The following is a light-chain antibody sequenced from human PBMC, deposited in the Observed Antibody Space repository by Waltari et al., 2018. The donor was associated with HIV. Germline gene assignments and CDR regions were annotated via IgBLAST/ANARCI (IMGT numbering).Light chain of an antibody. J-gene: IGLJ2*01. CDR1: NIGRKR. CDR2: DDV. V-gene: IGLV3-21*02. CDR3: QVWDRSYKEAV. Sequence: SYVFTQAPSVSVAPGQTATFSCGNIGRKRVQWYRQKPGRAPLLVVADDVDRSSGIPARFSGARSGERATLTISGVEAGDEADYYCQVWDRSYKEAVFGGGT.